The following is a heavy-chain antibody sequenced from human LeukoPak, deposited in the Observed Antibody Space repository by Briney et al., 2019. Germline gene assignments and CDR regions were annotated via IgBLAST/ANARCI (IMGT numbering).Heavy chain of an antibody. J-gene: IGHJ5*02. Sequence: PGGSLRLSCAASGFTFSSYSMNWVRQAPGKGLEWVSYISSSSSTIYYADSVKGRFTISRDNAKNSLYLQMNSLRAEDTAVYYCARGGEFGSPHSHVFDPWGQGTLVTVSS. V-gene: IGHV3-48*04. CDR2: ISSSSSTI. D-gene: IGHD3-10*01. CDR1: GFTFSSYS. CDR3: ARGGEFGSPHSHVFDP.